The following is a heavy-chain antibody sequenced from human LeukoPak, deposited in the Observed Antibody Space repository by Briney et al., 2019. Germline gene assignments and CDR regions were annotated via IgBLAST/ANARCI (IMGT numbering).Heavy chain of an antibody. CDR1: GFTFSSYA. CDR2: ISESGGST. D-gene: IGHD3-16*01. Sequence: PGGSLRLSCAASGFTFSSYAMTWVRQPQGKGLEWVSSISESGGSTFYADSVKGQFTVSRDNSKNTVYLQMNSLRAEDTAVYYCAKDRLRGAGGYLGQGTLVTVSS. J-gene: IGHJ4*02. CDR3: AKDRLRGAGGY. V-gene: IGHV3-23*01.